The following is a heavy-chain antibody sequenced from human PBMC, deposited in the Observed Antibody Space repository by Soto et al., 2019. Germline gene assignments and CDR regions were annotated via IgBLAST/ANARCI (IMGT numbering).Heavy chain of an antibody. D-gene: IGHD2-15*01. V-gene: IGHV3-23*01. CDR3: AKGGYCSGGSCYLFFDY. J-gene: IGHJ4*02. Sequence: EVQLLESGGGLVQPGGSLRLSCAASGFTFSSYAMSWVRQAPGKGLEWVSAISGSGGSTYYADSVKGRFTISRDNSKNPLYLQMNSLRAEDTAVYYCAKGGYCSGGSCYLFFDYWGQGTLVTVSS. CDR1: GFTFSSYA. CDR2: ISGSGGST.